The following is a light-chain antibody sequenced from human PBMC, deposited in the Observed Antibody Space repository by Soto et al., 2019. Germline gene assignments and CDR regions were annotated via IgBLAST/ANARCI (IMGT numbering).Light chain of an antibody. CDR1: SSDVGGYNY. V-gene: IGLV2-14*01. CDR3: SSYTSSSTLV. J-gene: IGLJ2*01. Sequence: QSALTQPASVSGSPGQSITISCTGTSSDVGGYNYVSWYQQHPGKAPKLMIYEVSNRPSGVSNRFSGSKSGNTASLTTSGLQAEDEADYYRSSYTSSSTLVFGGGTKLTVL. CDR2: EVS.